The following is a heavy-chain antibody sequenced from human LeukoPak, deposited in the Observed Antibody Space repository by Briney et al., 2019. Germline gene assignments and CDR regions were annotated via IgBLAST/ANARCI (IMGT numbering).Heavy chain of an antibody. CDR3: TRDYYDSSGRSVD. J-gene: IGHJ4*02. CDR1: GFTFSSYG. V-gene: IGHV3-30*03. D-gene: IGHD3-22*01. Sequence: GRSLRLSCAASGFTFSSYGMHWVRQAPGKGLEWVAVISYDGSNKYYADSVKGRFTISRDNSKNSLYLQMNSLRAEDTAVYYCTRDYYDSSGRSVDWGQGTLVTVSS. CDR2: ISYDGSNK.